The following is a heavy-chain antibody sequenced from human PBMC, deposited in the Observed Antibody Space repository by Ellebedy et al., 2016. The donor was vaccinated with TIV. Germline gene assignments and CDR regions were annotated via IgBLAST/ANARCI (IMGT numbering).Heavy chain of an antibody. CDR3: TTANVLTGYHDY. CDR2: ITSKTNGGTT. CDR1: GFTFSDAW. J-gene: IGHJ4*02. D-gene: IGHD3-9*01. Sequence: GGSLRLSCAASGFTFSDAWMSWVRQAPGKGLEWVGRITSKTNGGTTDYAAPVKGRFSISRDDSKNTLYLQMNSLKTEDTAVYYCTTANVLTGYHDYWGQGTLITVSS. V-gene: IGHV3-15*01.